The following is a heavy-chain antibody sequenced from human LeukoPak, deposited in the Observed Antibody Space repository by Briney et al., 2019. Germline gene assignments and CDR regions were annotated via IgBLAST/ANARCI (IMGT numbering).Heavy chain of an antibody. V-gene: IGHV4-34*01. CDR3: ARERPSYYDILTGYYPRSLPYYFDY. D-gene: IGHD3-9*01. CDR1: GGSFSGYY. J-gene: IGHJ4*02. Sequence: PSETLSLTRAVYGGSFSGYYWSWMCQPPGKGLEWIGEINHSGSTNYNPSLKSRVTISVDTSKNQFSLKLSSVTAADMAVCYCARERPSYYDILTGYYPRSLPYYFDYWGQGTLVTVSS. CDR2: INHSGST.